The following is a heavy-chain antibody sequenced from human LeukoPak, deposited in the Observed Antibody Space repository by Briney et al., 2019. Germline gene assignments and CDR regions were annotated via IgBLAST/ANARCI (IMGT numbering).Heavy chain of an antibody. CDR2: IYTSGRT. D-gene: IGHD6-6*01. J-gene: IGHJ4*02. CDR3: ARGRHSSSSDY. V-gene: IGHV4-61*02. Sequence: PSETLSLTCTVSGGSISSGNYYWSWIRQPAGKGLEWIGRIYTSGRTNYNSSLKSRVTMSVDTSKNQFSLKLSSVTAADTAVYYCARGRHSSSSDYWGQGTLVTVSS. CDR1: GGSISSGNYY.